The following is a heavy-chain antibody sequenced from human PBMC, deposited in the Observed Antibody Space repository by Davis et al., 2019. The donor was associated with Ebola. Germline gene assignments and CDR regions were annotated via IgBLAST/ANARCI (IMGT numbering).Heavy chain of an antibody. CDR2: IPSDGIRT. Sequence: GESLKISCAASGFTFSSHWMHWVRQAPGKGLVWVSRIPSDGIRTTYGDSVKGRFTISRDNAKSTLYLQMNNLRAEDTAVYYCARDSIVGPTTFDYWGQGTLVTVSS. CDR1: GFTFSSHW. V-gene: IGHV3-74*01. J-gene: IGHJ4*02. D-gene: IGHD1-26*01. CDR3: ARDSIVGPTTFDY.